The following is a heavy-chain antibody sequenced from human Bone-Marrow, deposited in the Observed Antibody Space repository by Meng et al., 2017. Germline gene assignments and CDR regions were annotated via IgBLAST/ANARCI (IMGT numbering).Heavy chain of an antibody. J-gene: IGHJ5*02. D-gene: IGHD2-2*01. CDR1: GYTFTSYD. Sequence: ASVKVSCKASGYTFTSYDINWVRQAPGQGLEWMGWINPNSGGTNYAQKFQGRVTMTRDTSISTAYMELSRLRSDDTAVYYCARAYCSSTSCYGGWFDPWGQGTLVTVSS. CDR3: ARAYCSSTSCYGGWFDP. V-gene: IGHV1-2*02. CDR2: INPNSGGT.